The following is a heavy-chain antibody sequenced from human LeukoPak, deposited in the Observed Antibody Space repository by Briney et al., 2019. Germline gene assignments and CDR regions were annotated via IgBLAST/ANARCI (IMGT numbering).Heavy chain of an antibody. CDR1: GFTFSSYW. CDR2: IKQDGSEK. V-gene: IGHV3-7*01. CDR3: ARVKSRNTVTLPPYGMDV. Sequence: PGGSLRLSCAASGFTFSSYWMSWVRQAPGKGLEWVANIKQDGSEKYYMDSVKGRFTISRDNAKNSLYLQMNSLRAEDTAVYYCARVKSRNTVTLPPYGMDVWGQGTTVTVSS. D-gene: IGHD4-17*01. J-gene: IGHJ6*02.